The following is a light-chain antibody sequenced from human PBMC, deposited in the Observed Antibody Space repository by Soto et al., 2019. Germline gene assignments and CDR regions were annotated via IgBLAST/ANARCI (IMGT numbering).Light chain of an antibody. CDR1: PGISSW. J-gene: IGKJ1*01. CDR3: QQANSFPRT. CDR2: AAS. V-gene: IGKV1-12*01. Sequence: DIQMTPSPSSVSASVGDRVTITCRASPGISSWLSWYQQKPGKAPKLLIYAASSLQSGVPSRFSGSGSGTDFTLTISSLQPEDFATYYWQQANSFPRTFGQGTKVEIK.